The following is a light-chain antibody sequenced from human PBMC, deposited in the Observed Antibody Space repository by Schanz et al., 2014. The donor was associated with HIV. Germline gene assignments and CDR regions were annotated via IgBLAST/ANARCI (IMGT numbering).Light chain of an antibody. CDR2: EVS. J-gene: IGLJ2*01. Sequence: QSALTQPASVSGSPGQSITISCTGTSSDVGADNSVSWYQQHPGKAPKLMIYEVSKRPSGVPDRFSGSKSGNTASLTVSGLQAEDEADYYCSSYAGSNNLVFGGGTKLTVL. V-gene: IGLV2-8*01. CDR1: SSDVGADNS. CDR3: SSYAGSNNLV.